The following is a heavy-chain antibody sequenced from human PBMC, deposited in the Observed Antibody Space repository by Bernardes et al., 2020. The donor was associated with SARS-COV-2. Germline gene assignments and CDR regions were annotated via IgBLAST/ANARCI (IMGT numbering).Heavy chain of an antibody. CDR2: IYYSGST. CDR1: GGSISSGGYY. CDR3: SRGIAVVGPDDYNYYYGMDV. J-gene: IGHJ6*01. V-gene: IGHV4-31*03. D-gene: IGHD6-13*01. Sequence: SETLSLTCTVSGGSISSGGYYWSWIRQHPGKGLEWIGYIYYSGSTYYNPSLKSRVTISVDTSKNQYSLKLSAVTAADTAVYFFSRGIAVVGPDDYNYYYGMDVWGQGTTVTVSS.